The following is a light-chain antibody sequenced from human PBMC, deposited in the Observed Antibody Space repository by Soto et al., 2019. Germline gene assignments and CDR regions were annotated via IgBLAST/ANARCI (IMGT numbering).Light chain of an antibody. CDR2: AAS. CDR3: QQSYSTPRT. V-gene: IGKV1-39*01. CDR1: QDISVY. Sequence: QTAHSPSSWSASLCDTVTITCLASQDISVYLTWYQQKPGKAPKLLIYAASSLQSGVPSRFSGSGSGTDFTLTISSLQPEDFATYYCQQSYSTPRTFGQGTKVDIK. J-gene: IGKJ1*01.